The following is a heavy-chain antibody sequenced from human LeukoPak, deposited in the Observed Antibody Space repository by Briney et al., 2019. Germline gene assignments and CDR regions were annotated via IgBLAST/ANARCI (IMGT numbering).Heavy chain of an antibody. D-gene: IGHD2-21*02. Sequence: GGSLRLSCAASGFTFSSYWMGWVRQAPGKGLEWVSVIYSGGSTYYADSVKGRFTISRDNSKNTLYLQMNSLRAEDTAVYYCAGTPVVVTANYYGMDVWGQGTTVTVSS. CDR1: GFTFSSYW. J-gene: IGHJ6*02. V-gene: IGHV3-53*01. CDR3: AGTPVVVTANYYGMDV. CDR2: IYSGGST.